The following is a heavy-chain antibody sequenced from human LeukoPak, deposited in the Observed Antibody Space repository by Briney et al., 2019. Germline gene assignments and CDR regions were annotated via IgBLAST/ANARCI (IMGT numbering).Heavy chain of an antibody. V-gene: IGHV3-74*01. CDR2: INRDGGTT. Sequence: GGSLRLSCAASGFTFSNSWMHWVRQAPGKGLVWVSRINRDGGTTSYADSVKGRFTISRDNAKNTLYLQMNSLRAEDTAVYYCARAWKVDYWGQGTLVTVSS. CDR1: GFTFSNSW. D-gene: IGHD1-1*01. J-gene: IGHJ4*02. CDR3: ARAWKVDY.